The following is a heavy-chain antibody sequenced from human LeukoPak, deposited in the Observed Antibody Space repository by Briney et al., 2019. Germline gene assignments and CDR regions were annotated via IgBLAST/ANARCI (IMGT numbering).Heavy chain of an antibody. V-gene: IGHV1-3*01. J-gene: IGHJ5*02. CDR2: INAGNGNT. CDR1: GYTFTNYA. D-gene: IGHD2-2*01. CDR3: ARAPRGNSGYCSSPSCTDHRYNWFDP. Sequence: ASVKVSCKASGYTFTNYAMHWVRQAPGQRLEWMGWINAGNGNTKYSLKFQGRVTITRDTSASTAYMEVSSLRSEDTAVYYCARAPRGNSGYCSSPSCTDHRYNWFDPWGQGTLVTVSS.